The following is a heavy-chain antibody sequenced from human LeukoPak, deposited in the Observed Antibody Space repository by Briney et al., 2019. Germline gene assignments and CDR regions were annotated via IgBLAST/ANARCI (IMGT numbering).Heavy chain of an antibody. CDR3: AHTSSSSLDY. CDR1: GGSISTYYW. D-gene: IGHD6-6*01. J-gene: IGHJ4*02. CDR2: IYWDDDK. V-gene: IGHV2-5*08. Sequence: TLSLTCTVSGGSISTYYWNWIRQPPGKALEWLALIYWDDDKRYSPSLKSRLTITKDTSKNQVVLTMTNMDPVDTATYYCAHTSSSSLDYWGQGTLVTVSS.